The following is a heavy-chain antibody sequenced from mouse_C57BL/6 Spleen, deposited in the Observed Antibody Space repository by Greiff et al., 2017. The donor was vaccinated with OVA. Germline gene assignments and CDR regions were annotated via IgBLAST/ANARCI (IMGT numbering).Heavy chain of an antibody. CDR3: ARDASLDY. Sequence: EVQRVESGGGLVQSGRSLRLSCATSGFTFSDFYMEWVRQAPGKGLEWIAASRNKANDYTTEYSASVKGRFIVSRDTSQSILYLQMNALRAEDTAIYYCARDASLDYWGQGTTLTVSS. CDR1: GFTFSDFY. CDR2: SRNKANDYTT. V-gene: IGHV7-1*01. J-gene: IGHJ2*01.